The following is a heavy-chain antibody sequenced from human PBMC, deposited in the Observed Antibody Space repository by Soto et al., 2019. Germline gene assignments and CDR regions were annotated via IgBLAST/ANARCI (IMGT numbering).Heavy chain of an antibody. J-gene: IGHJ6*02. CDR2: ISAYNGDT. CDR1: GYTFSSYG. V-gene: IGHV1-18*01. Sequence: ASVKVSCKASGYTFSSYGISWVRQAPGQGLEWMGWISAYNGDTNYAQKLQGRVTMTTDTSTNTAYMELRSLRSDDTAVYYCARDRVEISGTAYYYGMDVWGQGTTVSGSS. CDR3: ARDRVEISGTAYYYGMDV. D-gene: IGHD1-20*01.